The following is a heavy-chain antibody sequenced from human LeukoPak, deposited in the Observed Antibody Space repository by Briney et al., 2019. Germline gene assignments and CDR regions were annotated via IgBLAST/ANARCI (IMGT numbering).Heavy chain of an antibody. D-gene: IGHD2-15*01. Sequence: SSETLSLTCAVYGGSFSGYYWSWIRQPPGKGLEWIGEINHSGSTNYNPSLKSRVTISVDTSKNQSSLKLSSVTAADTAVYYCARGDFTGYCSGGSCYAFDYWGQGTLVTVSS. CDR1: GGSFSGYY. J-gene: IGHJ4*02. CDR3: ARGDFTGYCSGGSCYAFDY. V-gene: IGHV4-34*01. CDR2: INHSGST.